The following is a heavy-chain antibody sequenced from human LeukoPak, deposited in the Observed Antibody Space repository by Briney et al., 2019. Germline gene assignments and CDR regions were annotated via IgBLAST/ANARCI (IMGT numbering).Heavy chain of an antibody. Sequence: SETLSLTCTVSGGSISSSTFYWGWIRQPPGKGLEWIGSLYYSGSTYYNPSLKSRVTISVDTSKNQFSLKLSSVTAADTAVYYCARHRGLYYYDSSGYSYWGQGTLVTVSS. D-gene: IGHD3-22*01. V-gene: IGHV4-39*01. J-gene: IGHJ4*02. CDR1: GGSISSSTFY. CDR2: LYYSGST. CDR3: ARHRGLYYYDSSGYSY.